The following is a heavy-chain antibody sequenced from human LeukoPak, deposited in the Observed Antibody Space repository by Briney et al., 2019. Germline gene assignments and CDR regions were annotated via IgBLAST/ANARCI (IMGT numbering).Heavy chain of an antibody. CDR3: ARGEQLPIDY. CDR1: GGSFSSYY. D-gene: IGHD6-6*01. Sequence: PSETLSLTCAVYGGSFSSYYWGWIRQPPGKGLEWIGSIYYSGSTYYNPSLKSRVTISVDTSKNQFSLKLSSVTAADTAVYYCARGEQLPIDYWGQGTLVTVSS. CDR2: IYYSGST. J-gene: IGHJ4*02. V-gene: IGHV4-39*07.